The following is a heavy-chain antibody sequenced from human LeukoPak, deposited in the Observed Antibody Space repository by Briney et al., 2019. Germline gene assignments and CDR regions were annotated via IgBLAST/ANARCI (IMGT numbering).Heavy chain of an antibody. D-gene: IGHD3-10*01. J-gene: IGHJ4*02. CDR2: IDPQDGQT. CDR1: GYGLSILS. V-gene: IGHV1-24*01. Sequence: ASVKVSCKISGYGLSILSIHWVRHAPGEGLQWVGGIDPQDGQTIYAQPFHGRATISEDTFSDTAYLELNSLRSEDTALYYCATHLDRSYYFFDFWGQGTLVIVSS. CDR3: ATHLDRSYYFFDF.